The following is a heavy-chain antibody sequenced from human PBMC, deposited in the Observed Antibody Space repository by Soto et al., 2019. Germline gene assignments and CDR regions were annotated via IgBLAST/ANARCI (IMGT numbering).Heavy chain of an antibody. Sequence: QVQLVQSGAEVKKPGSSVKVSCKASGGTFSSYTFSWVRQAPGQGLEWMGRIIPILDIANYAQKFQGRVTITADKSTSTAYMELSSLRSEDTAVYYCARDPHYDSWGQGTLVTVSS. J-gene: IGHJ4*02. CDR2: IIPILDIA. CDR3: ARDPHYDS. V-gene: IGHV1-69*08. CDR1: GGTFSSYT.